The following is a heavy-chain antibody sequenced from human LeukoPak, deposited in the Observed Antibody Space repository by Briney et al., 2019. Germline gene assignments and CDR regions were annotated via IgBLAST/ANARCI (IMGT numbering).Heavy chain of an antibody. CDR1: GFTFSSYA. V-gene: IGHV3-30*01. Sequence: GGSLRLSCAASGFTFSSYAMHWVRQAPGKGLEWVAVISYDGSNKYYADSVKGRFTISRDNSKNTLYLQMNSLRAEDTAVYYCARAGDFWSGYWVYYYYYMDVWGKGTTVTVSS. D-gene: IGHD3-3*01. CDR3: ARAGDFWSGYWVYYYYYMDV. CDR2: ISYDGSNK. J-gene: IGHJ6*03.